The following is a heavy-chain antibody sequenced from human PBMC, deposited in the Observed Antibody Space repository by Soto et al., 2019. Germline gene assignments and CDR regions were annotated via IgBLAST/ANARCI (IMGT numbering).Heavy chain of an antibody. CDR3: AMSGYSYGPNPLLY. Sequence: QVQLQESSPGLVKPSQTLSLTCTVSGGSISSGGYYWSWILQHPEKGLEWIGYIYYSGSTYYNPSLKSRVTISVDTSKNQFSLKLSSVTAADTAVYYCAMSGYSYGPNPLLYWGQGTLVTVSS. D-gene: IGHD5-18*01. J-gene: IGHJ4*02. CDR1: GGSISSGGYY. CDR2: IYYSGST. V-gene: IGHV4-31*03.